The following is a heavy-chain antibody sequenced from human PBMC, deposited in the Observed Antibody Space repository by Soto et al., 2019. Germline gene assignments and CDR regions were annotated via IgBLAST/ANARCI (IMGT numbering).Heavy chain of an antibody. CDR3: AIGSRGYYYMDV. CDR1: GFTFSSYW. V-gene: IGHV3-74*01. Sequence: EVQLVESGGDLVQPGGSLRLSCVASGFTFSSYWIHWVRQAPGKGLVWVSRINGDGGTTNYADSVKGRLTISRDNAKNTVYLEVNSLRAEDTAVYYCAIGSRGYYYMDVWGRGTPLTV. J-gene: IGHJ6*03. CDR2: INGDGGTT.